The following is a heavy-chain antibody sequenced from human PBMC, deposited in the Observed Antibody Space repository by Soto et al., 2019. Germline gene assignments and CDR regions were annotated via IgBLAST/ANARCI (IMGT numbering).Heavy chain of an antibody. Sequence: GGSLRLSCAASGFTFSSYSMNWVRQAPGKGLEWVSYISSSSSTIYYADSVKGRFTISRDNAKNSLYLQMNSLRDEDTAVYYCARCLVVVSDYYYYYGMDVWGQGTTVTVSS. V-gene: IGHV3-48*02. CDR3: ARCLVVVSDYYYYYGMDV. D-gene: IGHD3-22*01. CDR1: GFTFSSYS. J-gene: IGHJ6*02. CDR2: ISSSSSTI.